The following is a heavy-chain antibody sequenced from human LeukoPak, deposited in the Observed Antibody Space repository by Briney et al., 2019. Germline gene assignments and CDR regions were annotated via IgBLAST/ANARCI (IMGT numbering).Heavy chain of an antibody. CDR2: ISTISSTK. D-gene: IGHD4-17*01. Sequence: GGSLRLSCAASRFTISSYEMKWVRQAPGKGVEWVSYISTISSTKYYADSVKGRFTISRDNAKNSLYLQMNSLRDEDTAVYYCARGKIGYYYGDYDGYWGQGTLVTVSS. CDR1: RFTISSYE. J-gene: IGHJ4*02. V-gene: IGHV3-48*02. CDR3: ARGKIGYYYGDYDGY.